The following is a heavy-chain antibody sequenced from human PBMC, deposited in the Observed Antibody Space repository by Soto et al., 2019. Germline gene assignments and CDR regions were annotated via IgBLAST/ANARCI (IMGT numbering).Heavy chain of an antibody. V-gene: IGHV3-30-3*01. D-gene: IGHD6-13*01. Sequence: QVQLVESGGGVVQPGRSLRLSCAASGFTFSSYAMHWVRQAPGKGLEWVAVISYDGSNKYYADSVKGRFTISRDNSKNTLYLQMNSLRAEDTAVYYCARDQGYSSSWQYSYYGMDVWGQGTTVTVSS. CDR3: ARDQGYSSSWQYSYYGMDV. CDR2: ISYDGSNK. CDR1: GFTFSSYA. J-gene: IGHJ6*02.